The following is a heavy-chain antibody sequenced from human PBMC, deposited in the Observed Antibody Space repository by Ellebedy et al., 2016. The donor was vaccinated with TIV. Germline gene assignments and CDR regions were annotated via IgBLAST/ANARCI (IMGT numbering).Heavy chain of an antibody. V-gene: IGHV1-2*02. CDR2: ISPRGGGT. D-gene: IGHD3-10*01. J-gene: IGHJ4*02. CDR3: ERGGIGSGGPPFEF. Sequence: AASVKVSCKASGYSVIDHYMHWVRQAPGQGLEWMGWISPRGGGTKSTQRFQGRVAMTRDTSRNTDYVEVTSLRSDDTAVYYCERGGIGSGGPPFEFWGQGALVTVSS. CDR1: GYSVIDHY.